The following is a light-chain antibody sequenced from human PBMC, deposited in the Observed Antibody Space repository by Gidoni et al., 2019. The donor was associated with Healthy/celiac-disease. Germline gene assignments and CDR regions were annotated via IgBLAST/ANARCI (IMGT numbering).Light chain of an antibody. CDR1: QGISSS. CDR3: QRFNSYPYVT. CDR2: AAS. Sequence: ALQLTQSPSSLSASVGDRVTITCPASQGISSSLAWYQQTPGKAPKLLFYAASSLESGVPSRFSGSSSGADFTLTISSLQPEDFATYYRQRFNSYPYVTFGQXTKVEIK. J-gene: IGKJ1*01. V-gene: IGKV1-13*02.